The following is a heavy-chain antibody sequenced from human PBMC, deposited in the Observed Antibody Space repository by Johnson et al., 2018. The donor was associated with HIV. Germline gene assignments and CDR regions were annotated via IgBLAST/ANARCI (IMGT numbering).Heavy chain of an antibody. Sequence: VQLVESGGGLIQPGGSLRLSCAASGFTVSSNYMSWVRQAPGKGLEWVSVIYSGGSTYYADSVKGRFTLSRETSKNTLYLQMTSLRAEDTAVYYCAREGASAVRYSSSWYGHDAFDIWGQGTMVIVSS. CDR1: GFTVSSNY. D-gene: IGHD6-13*01. CDR2: IYSGGST. V-gene: IGHV3-53*01. J-gene: IGHJ3*02. CDR3: AREGASAVRYSSSWYGHDAFDI.